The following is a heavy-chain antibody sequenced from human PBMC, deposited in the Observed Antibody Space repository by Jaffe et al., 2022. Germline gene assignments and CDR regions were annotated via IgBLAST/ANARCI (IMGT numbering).Heavy chain of an antibody. Sequence: QVQLQQSGPGLVKPSQTLSLTCAISGDSVSSNSAAWNWIRQSPSRGLEWLGRTYYRSKWYNDYAVSVKSRITINPDTSKNQFSLQLNSVTPEDTAVYYCARSGSYCGGDCYSKGYFQHWGQGTLVTVSS. CDR1: GDSVSSNSAA. J-gene: IGHJ1*01. V-gene: IGHV6-1*01. D-gene: IGHD2-21*01. CDR3: ARSGSYCGGDCYSKGYFQH. CDR2: TYYRSKWYN.